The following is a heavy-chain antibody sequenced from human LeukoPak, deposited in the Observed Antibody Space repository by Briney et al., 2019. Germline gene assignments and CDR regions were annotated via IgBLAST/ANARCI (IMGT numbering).Heavy chain of an antibody. D-gene: IGHD5-18*01. CDR2: ISGSCGST. V-gene: IGHV3-23*01. CDR3: AKDRGYSYGYPYYFDY. CDR1: GFTFSSYA. Sequence: GGSLRLSCAASGFTFSSYAMSWVRQAPGKGLEWVSAISGSCGSTYYADSVKGRFTISRDNSKNTLYLQMNILRAEDTAVYYCAKDRGYSYGYPYYFDYWGQGTLVTVSS. J-gene: IGHJ4*02.